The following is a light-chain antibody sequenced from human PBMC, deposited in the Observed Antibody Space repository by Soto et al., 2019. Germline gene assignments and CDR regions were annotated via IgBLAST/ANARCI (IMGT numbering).Light chain of an antibody. J-gene: IGKJ2*01. CDR1: QSVSSDF. V-gene: IGKV3-20*01. Sequence: EIVLTQSPGTLSLSPGERATLSCRASQSVSSDFLAWYQQKPGQAPRLLIYGASSRATGIPDRFSGSGSGTAFTLTISRLEPEDFAVYYCQQYVSSPLMYTFGQGTKLEI. CDR3: QQYVSSPLMYT. CDR2: GAS.